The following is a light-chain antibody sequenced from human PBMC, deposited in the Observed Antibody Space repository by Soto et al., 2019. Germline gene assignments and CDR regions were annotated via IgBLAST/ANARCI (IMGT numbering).Light chain of an antibody. V-gene: IGKV3-20*01. CDR3: QQYGSSLPIT. CDR2: GAS. Sequence: EIVLTQSPGTLSLSPGERATLSCRASQTVNNNYLAWYQQRPGQAPRLLIYGASTRATGIPDRFSGSGSGTDFALIICRLEPEDFAVYYCQQYGSSLPITFGPGTKVDFK. CDR1: QTVNNNY. J-gene: IGKJ3*01.